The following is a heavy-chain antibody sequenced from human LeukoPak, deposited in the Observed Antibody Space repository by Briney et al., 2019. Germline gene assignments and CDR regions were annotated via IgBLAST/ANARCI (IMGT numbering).Heavy chain of an antibody. CDR2: ISYDGSNK. D-gene: IGHD1-7*01. V-gene: IGHV3-30*03. Sequence: GGSLRLSCAASGFTFSSYGMHWVRQAPGKGLEWVAVISYDGSNKYYADSVKGRFTFSRDNSKNTLYLQMNSLRSEDTAVYYCARDGQTGTTVYWGQGTLVTVSS. J-gene: IGHJ4*02. CDR1: GFTFSSYG. CDR3: ARDGQTGTTVY.